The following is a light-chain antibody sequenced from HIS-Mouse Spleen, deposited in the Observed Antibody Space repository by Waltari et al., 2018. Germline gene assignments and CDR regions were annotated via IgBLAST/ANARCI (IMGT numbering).Light chain of an antibody. Sequence: QSALTQPASVSGSPGPSITITCPRPTSDIGRSDLVPWYPQHPGKAPKLMIYEGSKRPSGVSNRFSGSKSGNTASLTISGLQAEDEADYYCCSYAGSSTWVFGGGTKLTVL. V-gene: IGLV2-23*01. CDR2: EGS. CDR3: CSYAGSSTWV. J-gene: IGLJ3*02. CDR1: TSDIGRSDL.